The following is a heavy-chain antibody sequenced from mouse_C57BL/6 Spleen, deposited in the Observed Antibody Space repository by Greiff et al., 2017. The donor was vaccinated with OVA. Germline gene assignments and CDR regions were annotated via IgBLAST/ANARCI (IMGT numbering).Heavy chain of an antibody. D-gene: IGHD1-1*01. CDR1: GYTFTTYP. V-gene: IGHV1-47*01. CDR3: AIFITTVEGYFDV. CDR2: FHPYNDDT. Sequence: VQLQQSGAELVKPGASVKMSCKASGYTFTTYPIEWMKQNHGKRLEWIGNFHPYNDDTKYNEKFKGKAPLTVDKSSSTVYLELSRLTSDDSAFYYCAIFITTVEGYFDVWGTGTTVTVSS. J-gene: IGHJ1*03.